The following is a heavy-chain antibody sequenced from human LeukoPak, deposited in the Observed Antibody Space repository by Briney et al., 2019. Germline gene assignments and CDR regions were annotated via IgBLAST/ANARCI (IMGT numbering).Heavy chain of an antibody. Sequence: SETLSLTCTVSGGSISSYYWSWIRQPAGKGLERIGRIYTSGSTNYNPSLKSRVTMSVDTSKNQFSLKLSSVTAADTAVYYCARGFVVPAAISYYYYMDAWGKGTTVTVSS. D-gene: IGHD2-2*01. CDR1: GGSISSYY. CDR2: IYTSGST. V-gene: IGHV4-4*07. J-gene: IGHJ6*03. CDR3: ARGFVVPAAISYYYYMDA.